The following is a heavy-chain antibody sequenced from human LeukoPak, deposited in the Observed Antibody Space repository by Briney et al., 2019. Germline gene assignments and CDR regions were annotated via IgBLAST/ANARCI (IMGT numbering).Heavy chain of an antibody. CDR1: GYTFTSYD. Sequence: ASVKVSCKASGYTFTSYDINWVRQATGQGLEWMGWMNPNSGNTGYAQKFQGRVTMTRNTSISTAYMELSSMRSEDTAVYYCARSNIMTGYYQYYYYYYMDVWGKGTTVTISS. CDR2: MNPNSGNT. V-gene: IGHV1-8*01. J-gene: IGHJ6*03. CDR3: ARSNIMTGYYQYYYYYYMDV. D-gene: IGHD3-9*01.